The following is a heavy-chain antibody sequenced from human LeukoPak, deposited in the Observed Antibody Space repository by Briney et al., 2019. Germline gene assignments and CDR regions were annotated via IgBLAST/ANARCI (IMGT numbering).Heavy chain of an antibody. CDR2: IYYSGST. D-gene: IGHD7-27*01. CDR1: GGPISSYY. J-gene: IGHJ4*02. Sequence: PSETLSLTCTVSGGPISSYYWSWIRQPPGKGLEWIGYIYYSGSTNYNPSLKSRVTISVDTSKNQFSLKLSSVTAADTAVYYCARANWGPFDYWGQGTLVTVSS. CDR3: ARANWGPFDY. V-gene: IGHV4-59*01.